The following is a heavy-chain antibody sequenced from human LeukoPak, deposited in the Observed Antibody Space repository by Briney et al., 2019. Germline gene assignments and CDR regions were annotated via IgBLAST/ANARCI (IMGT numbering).Heavy chain of an antibody. J-gene: IGHJ5*02. V-gene: IGHV4-59*08. D-gene: IGHD6-25*01. CDR1: GGSISSYY. CDR2: IYYSGST. Sequence: PSETLSLTCTVSGGSISSYYWSWIRQPPGKGLEWIGYIYYSGSTKYNPSLKSRVAMSVDTSKNQFSLKLSSVTAADTAVYYCARAAATLFNWFDPWGQETLVTVSS. CDR3: ARAAATLFNWFDP.